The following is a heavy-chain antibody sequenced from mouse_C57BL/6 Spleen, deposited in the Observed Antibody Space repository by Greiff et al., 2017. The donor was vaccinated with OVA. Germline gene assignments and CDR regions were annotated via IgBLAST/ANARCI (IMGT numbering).Heavy chain of an antibody. J-gene: IGHJ1*03. CDR1: GYSITSGYY. CDR3: AREGYGYFDV. CDR2: ISYDGSN. V-gene: IGHV3-6*01. Sequence: EVKLVESGPGLVKPSQSLSLTCSVTGYSITSGYYWNWIRQFPGNKLEWMGYISYDGSNNYNPSLKNRISITRDTSKNQFFLKLNSVTTEDTATYCCAREGYGYFDVWGTGTTVTVSS.